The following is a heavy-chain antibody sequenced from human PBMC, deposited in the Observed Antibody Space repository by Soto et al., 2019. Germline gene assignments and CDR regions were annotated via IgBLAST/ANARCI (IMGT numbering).Heavy chain of an antibody. J-gene: IGHJ4*02. D-gene: IGHD3-16*01. V-gene: IGHV3-66*01. Sequence: GGSLRVSCAASGFTVSSNYMSXVRQAPGKGLEWVSVIYSGGSTYYADSVKGRFIISRDDSKNTLFLQMNSLRAEDTAVYYCARDIGLLGTFDYWGQGTLVTVSS. CDR2: IYSGGST. CDR1: GFTVSSNY. CDR3: ARDIGLLGTFDY.